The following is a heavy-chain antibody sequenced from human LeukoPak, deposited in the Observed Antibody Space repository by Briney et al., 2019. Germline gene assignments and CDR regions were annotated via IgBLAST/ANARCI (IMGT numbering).Heavy chain of an antibody. V-gene: IGHV4-59*01. CDR3: ARSYDSSGYYYGFES. Sequence: SETLPLTCTVSGGSIRSYYWSWIRQAPGKGLEWIGYTSYSGSGDTNYNPSLQSRVTFSIDTSRNQFSLNLNSVTAADTAVYYCARSYDSSGYYYGFESWGQGTLVTVSS. CDR2: TSYSGSGDT. CDR1: GGSIRSYY. D-gene: IGHD3-22*01. J-gene: IGHJ4*02.